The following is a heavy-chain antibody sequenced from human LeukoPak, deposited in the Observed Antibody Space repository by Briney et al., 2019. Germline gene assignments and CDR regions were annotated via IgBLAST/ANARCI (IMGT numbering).Heavy chain of an antibody. V-gene: IGHV4-59*01. J-gene: IGHJ3*01. Sequence: PSETLSLTCSVSGGSISNYYWSWIRQPPGKGLEWIGYVHYSRSTSYNPSLKSRLTMSLDTSNDQFSLKLSSVTAADTAVYYCAGIYNTIAFDVWGQGTMATVSS. CDR2: VHYSRST. CDR3: AGIYNTIAFDV. D-gene: IGHD1-14*01. CDR1: GGSISNYY.